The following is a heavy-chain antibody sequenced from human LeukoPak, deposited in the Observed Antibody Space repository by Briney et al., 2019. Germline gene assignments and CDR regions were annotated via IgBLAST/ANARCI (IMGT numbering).Heavy chain of an antibody. CDR3: TKELHVAVSVADYYYFYMDV. D-gene: IGHD6-19*01. J-gene: IGHJ6*03. Sequence: GGSLRVSCAASGFAFSSFAMGWVRQSPGKGLEWLSTINGGGNTTFYADSVKGRFTISRDNSKNTLYLHMDSLRPDDTAIYYCTKELHVAVSVADYYYFYMDVWGRGTAVTVSS. CDR1: GFAFSSFA. CDR2: INGGGNTT. V-gene: IGHV3-23*01.